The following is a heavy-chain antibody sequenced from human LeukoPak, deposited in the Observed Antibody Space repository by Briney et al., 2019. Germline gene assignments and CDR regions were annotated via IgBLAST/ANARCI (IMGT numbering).Heavy chain of an antibody. J-gene: IGHJ4*02. Sequence: SETLSLTCTVSGASIDSTTYFWGWIRQPPGKGLEWIGEINHSGSTNYNPSLKSRVTISVDTSKNQFSLKLSSVTAADTAVYYCARHLVAAAGSYYFDYRGQGTLVTVSS. CDR1: GASIDSTTYF. CDR2: INHSGST. V-gene: IGHV4-39*01. CDR3: ARHLVAAAGSYYFDY. D-gene: IGHD6-13*01.